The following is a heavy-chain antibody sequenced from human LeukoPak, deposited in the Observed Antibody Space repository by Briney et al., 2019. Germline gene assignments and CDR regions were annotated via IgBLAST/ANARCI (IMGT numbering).Heavy chain of an antibody. CDR1: GYSFTSYW. CDR3: AIARGMATMRSWFDP. J-gene: IGHJ5*02. D-gene: IGHD5-24*01. V-gene: IGHV5-51*01. CDR2: IYPGDSYT. Sequence: GESLKISCKGSGYSFTSYWIAWVRQMPGGGLQRMGLIYPGDSYTRYSPSFQGQVTISADNAISTAYLQLSSLKASDTAMYYCAIARGMATMRSWFDPWGQGTLVTVSS.